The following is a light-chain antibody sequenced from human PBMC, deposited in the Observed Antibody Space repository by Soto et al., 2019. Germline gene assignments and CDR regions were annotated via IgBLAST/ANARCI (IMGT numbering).Light chain of an antibody. CDR3: QQYGSSPLLT. J-gene: IGKJ4*01. V-gene: IGKV3-20*01. CDR1: QSVSSSY. Sequence: EIVLTQSPGTLSLSPGERATLSCRASQSVSSSYLAWYQQKPGQAPRLLIYGASSRATGIPDRFSGSGSGTDFPLTISRLEPEAGAVYYWQQYGSSPLLTFGGGTKVEIK. CDR2: GAS.